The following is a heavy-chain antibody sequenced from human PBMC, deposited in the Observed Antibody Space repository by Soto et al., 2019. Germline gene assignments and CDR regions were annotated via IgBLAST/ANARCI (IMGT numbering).Heavy chain of an antibody. D-gene: IGHD6-13*01. CDR2: IWADGDTK. V-gene: IGHV3-33*01. Sequence: QVQLVESGGGVVQPGRSLRLSCAASGFTFNSYGMHWVRQAPGKGLEWLAVIWADGDTKFYADSVKGRITISRDNSKNKLDLQMDSMRPEDTAVYYCSVGSSWTLTQNDHWGQGTLVTVS. CDR1: GFTFNSYG. J-gene: IGHJ4*02. CDR3: SVGSSWTLTQNDH.